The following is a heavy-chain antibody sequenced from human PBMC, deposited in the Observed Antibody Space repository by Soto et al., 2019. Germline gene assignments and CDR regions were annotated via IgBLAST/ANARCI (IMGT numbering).Heavy chain of an antibody. D-gene: IGHD2-15*01. V-gene: IGHV3-23*01. CDR3: VKVGGRDGYNPFDY. J-gene: IGHJ4*02. CDR2: ISGGGVYT. CDR1: GFTFSNYA. Sequence: GGSLRLSCAASGFTFSNYAMNWVRQAPGKGLEWVSAISGGGVYTYSADSVNGRFTISRDNSKNTLSLQMNSLKAEDTAIYFCVKVGGRDGYNPFDYWGQGTRVTVSS.